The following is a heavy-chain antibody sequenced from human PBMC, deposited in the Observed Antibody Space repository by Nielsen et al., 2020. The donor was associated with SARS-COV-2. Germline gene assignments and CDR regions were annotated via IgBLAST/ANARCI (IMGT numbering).Heavy chain of an antibody. CDR3: ASGYMGSSWYSWFDP. CDR1: GFTFSSYW. D-gene: IGHD6-13*01. V-gene: IGHV3-74*01. CDR2: INSDGSST. Sequence: GGSLRLSCAASGFTFSSYWMHWVRQAPGKGLLWVSRINSDGSSTSYADSVKGRFTISRDNAKNTLYLQMNSLRAEDTAVYYCASGYMGSSWYSWFDPWGQGTLVTVSS. J-gene: IGHJ5*02.